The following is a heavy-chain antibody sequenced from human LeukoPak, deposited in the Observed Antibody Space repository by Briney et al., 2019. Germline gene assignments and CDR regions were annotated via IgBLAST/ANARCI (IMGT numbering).Heavy chain of an antibody. V-gene: IGHV1-69*05. CDR1: RGTFSSYA. D-gene: IGHD1-1*01. CDR3: ARWYKLPTGHWFDP. CDR2: ILPIFGTA. Sequence: ASVKVSCKASRGTFSSYAISWVRQAPGQGLEWMGGILPIFGTANYGQKFQGRVTITTDESTSTAYMELSRLRSEDTAVYYCARWYKLPTGHWFDPWGQGTLVTVSS. J-gene: IGHJ5*02.